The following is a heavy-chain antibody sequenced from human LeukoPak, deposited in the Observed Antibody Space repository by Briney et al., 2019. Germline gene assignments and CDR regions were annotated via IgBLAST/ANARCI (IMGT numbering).Heavy chain of an antibody. J-gene: IGHJ5*01. CDR1: GFTFSSYA. V-gene: IGHV3-23*01. Sequence: GGSLRPSCAASGFTFSSYAMSWVRQAPGKGLEWVSGISSSGSGGSTYYADSVKGRFTISRDNSKNTLYLQINSVRAEDTAVYYCARAYSGSWYDFWGQGTLVTVSS. CDR3: ARAYSGSWYDF. D-gene: IGHD1-26*01. CDR2: ISSSGSGGST.